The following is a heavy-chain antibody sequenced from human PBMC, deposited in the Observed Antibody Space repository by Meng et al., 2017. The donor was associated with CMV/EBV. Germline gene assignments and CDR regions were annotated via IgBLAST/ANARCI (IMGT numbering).Heavy chain of an antibody. CDR1: GYTFTSYD. Sequence: SVKVSCKASGYTFTSYDINWVRQATGQGLEWMGGITPIFGVAQYAQNFQGRVTITADEYTNTAYMDVSSLRSEDTAVYYCATGATTSRFRVDYWGQGTLVTVSS. D-gene: IGHD2-2*01. V-gene: IGHV1-69*13. CDR2: ITPIFGVA. J-gene: IGHJ4*02. CDR3: ATGATTSRFRVDY.